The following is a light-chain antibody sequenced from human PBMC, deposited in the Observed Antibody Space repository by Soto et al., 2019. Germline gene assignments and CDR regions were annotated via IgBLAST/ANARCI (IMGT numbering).Light chain of an antibody. Sequence: QSVLTQPASVSGSPGQSITISCTGTSSDIGGYNYVSWYQQHPGKAPILIIYEVTNRPSGVSDRLSASKSGNTASLTISGLQAEDEADYYCSSFTTSSTWVFGGGTKLTVL. V-gene: IGLV2-14*01. CDR1: SSDIGGYNY. CDR2: EVT. CDR3: SSFTTSSTWV. J-gene: IGLJ3*02.